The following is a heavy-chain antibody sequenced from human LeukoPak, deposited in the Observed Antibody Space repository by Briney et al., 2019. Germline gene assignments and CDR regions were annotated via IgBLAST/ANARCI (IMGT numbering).Heavy chain of an antibody. CDR3: ARRARGYSYGYYYYYYMDV. J-gene: IGHJ6*03. CDR2: IKQDGSEK. D-gene: IGHD5-18*01. Sequence: PGGSLRLFCAASGFTFCSYWMSWVRKAPGKGVEWVANIKQDGSEKYYVDSVKGRFTISRDDAKNSLYLQMNSLRAEDTAVYYCARRARGYSYGYYYYYYMDVWGKGTTVTVSS. CDR1: GFTFCSYW. V-gene: IGHV3-7*01.